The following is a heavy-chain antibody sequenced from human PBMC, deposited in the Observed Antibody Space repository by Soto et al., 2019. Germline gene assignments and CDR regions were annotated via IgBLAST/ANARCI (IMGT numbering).Heavy chain of an antibody. CDR1: GGRFSYNT. D-gene: IGHD2-21*02. V-gene: IGHV1-69*01. Sequence: QVQLVQSGAEVRKPGSSVKVSGKGSGGRFSYNTIHWVRLAPGQGLEWMGAIIPVFRTPRYAQKFQGRLTITAADYTADDATSAAYMELSRLTSEDTAVYFCAKSRAYHDFDSAFYNEMDVWGQGTTVIVSS. CDR2: IIPVFRTP. CDR3: AKSRAYHDFDSAFYNEMDV. J-gene: IGHJ6*02.